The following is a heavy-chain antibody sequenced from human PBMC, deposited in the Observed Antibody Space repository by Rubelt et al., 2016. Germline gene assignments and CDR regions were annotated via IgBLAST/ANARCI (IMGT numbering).Heavy chain of an antibody. CDR1: GGSISSYY. CDR2: IYYSGST. Sequence: QVQLQESGPGLVKPSETLSLTCTVSGGSISSYYWSWIRQPPGKGLEWIGYIYYSGSTNYNPSLKRWVTIVGDTAKNQFALKLSAVTAADTAVYDCARDPPTGTGPWYFDLWGRGTLVTVSS. CDR3: ARDPPTGTGPWYFDL. J-gene: IGHJ2*01. D-gene: IGHD1-1*01. V-gene: IGHV4-59*01.